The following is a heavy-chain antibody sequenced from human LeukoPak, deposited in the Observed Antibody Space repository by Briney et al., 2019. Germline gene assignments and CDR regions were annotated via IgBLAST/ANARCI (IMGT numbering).Heavy chain of an antibody. J-gene: IGHJ3*02. D-gene: IGHD6-6*01. Sequence: GGSLRLSCAASGFPFNAYWMTWVRQAPGKGLEWVANIRQDGDTKYYVDSVKGRFTISRDNAKNSLYLQMDSLRAEDTAVFYCARVYSSSSGKNAFDIWGQGTVVIVSS. CDR3: ARVYSSSSGKNAFDI. CDR1: GFPFNAYW. V-gene: IGHV3-7*03. CDR2: IRQDGDTK.